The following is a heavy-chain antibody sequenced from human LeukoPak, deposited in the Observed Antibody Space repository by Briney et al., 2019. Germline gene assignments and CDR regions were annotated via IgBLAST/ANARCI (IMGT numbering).Heavy chain of an antibody. CDR1: GGSLNSFH. Sequence: PSETLSLTCTVSGGSLNSFHWSWVPPAPGKGPEGIGYIYYSGSTNYKPPLQRRATISVNASNNQFLLQPSALTAADTAVYCCAGHGTSGTNLNWFDAWGQGTLVTVSS. CDR2: IYYSGST. D-gene: IGHD1-1*01. CDR3: AGHGTSGTNLNWFDA. V-gene: IGHV4-59*01. J-gene: IGHJ5*02.